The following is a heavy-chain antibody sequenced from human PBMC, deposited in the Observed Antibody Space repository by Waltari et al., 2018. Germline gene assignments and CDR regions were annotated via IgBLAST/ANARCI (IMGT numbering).Heavy chain of an antibody. J-gene: IGHJ4*02. CDR2: ISYDGSNK. CDR3: ARGRYSSSWYPYYFDY. CDR1: GFTFSSYA. D-gene: IGHD6-13*01. Sequence: QVQLVESGGGVVQPGRSLRLSCAASGFTFSSYAMHWVRQAPGKGLEWVAVISYDGSNKYYADSVKGRFTISRDNSKNTLYLQMNSLRAEDTAVYYCARGRYSSSWYPYYFDYWGQGTLVTVSS. V-gene: IGHV3-30-3*01.